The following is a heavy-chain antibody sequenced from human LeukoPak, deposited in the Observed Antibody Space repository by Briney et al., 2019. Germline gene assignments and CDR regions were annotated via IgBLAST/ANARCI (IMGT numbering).Heavy chain of an antibody. CDR3: AKVVAAAGYFDY. D-gene: IGHD6-13*01. CDR2: ISGDGGST. Sequence: PGGSLRLSCAASGFTFDDYAMHWVRQAPGKRLEWVSLISGDGGSTYYADSVKGRFTISRDNSKNSLYLQMNSLRTEDTALYYCAKVVAAAGYFDYWGQGTLVTVSS. V-gene: IGHV3-43*02. J-gene: IGHJ4*02. CDR1: GFTFDDYA.